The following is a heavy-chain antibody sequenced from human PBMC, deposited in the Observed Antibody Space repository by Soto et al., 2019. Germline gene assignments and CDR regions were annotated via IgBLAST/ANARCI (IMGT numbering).Heavy chain of an antibody. CDR3: ARAVGGPTSNLDY. V-gene: IGHV1-3*05. CDR1: GYTFTSYA. Sequence: QVQLVQSGAEEKKPGASVKVSCKASGYTFTSYAMHWVRQAPGQRLEWMGWINAGNGNTKYSQKFQGRIIITRDTSASTAYMELSSLRSEDTAVHYCARAVGGPTSNLDYWGQGTLVTVSS. CDR2: INAGNGNT. J-gene: IGHJ4*02.